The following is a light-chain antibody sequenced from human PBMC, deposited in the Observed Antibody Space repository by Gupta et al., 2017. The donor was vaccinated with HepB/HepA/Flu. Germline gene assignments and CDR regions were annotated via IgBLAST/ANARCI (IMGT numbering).Light chain of an antibody. CDR2: GAS. J-gene: IGKJ1*01. CDR1: QRVSSTY. V-gene: IGKV3-20*01. Sequence: DIVLTQSPGTLSLSPGERATLSCRASQRVSSTYLAWYQHKPGQPPRLLISGASKRATGIPDRCSGSGSGTDFTLTIRTREPEDFAFYYCHRDANSLGRTFGQGTKVEIK. CDR3: HRDANSLGRT.